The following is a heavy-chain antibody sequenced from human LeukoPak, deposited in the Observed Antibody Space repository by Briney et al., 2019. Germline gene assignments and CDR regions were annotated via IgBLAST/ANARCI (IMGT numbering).Heavy chain of an antibody. CDR1: GFTFSDYS. D-gene: IGHD1-26*01. CDR2: ISSSSTYI. J-gene: IGHJ4*02. CDR3: ASSIPYSGSHTVDY. V-gene: IGHV3-21*01. Sequence: GGSLRLSCAASGFTFSDYSMNWVRQAPGRGLEWVSSISSSSTYIFYADSVKGRFTISRDNAMNSLFLQLNSLRAEDTAVYYCASSIPYSGSHTVDYWGQGTLVTVSS.